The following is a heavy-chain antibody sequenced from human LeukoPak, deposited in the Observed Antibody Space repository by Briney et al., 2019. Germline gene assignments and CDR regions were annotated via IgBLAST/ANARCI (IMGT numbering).Heavy chain of an antibody. V-gene: IGHV5-51*01. CDR2: IYPSDSDT. Sequence: GESLKISCKGSGYRFTSNWIGWVRQMPGKGLEWMGIIYPSDSDTRYSPSFQGQVTISADKSISTAYLQWSSLKASDTAMYYCARQERLRRFVGGDYWGQGTLVTVSS. CDR1: GYRFTSNW. CDR3: ARQERLRRFVGGDY. D-gene: IGHD1-26*01. J-gene: IGHJ4*02.